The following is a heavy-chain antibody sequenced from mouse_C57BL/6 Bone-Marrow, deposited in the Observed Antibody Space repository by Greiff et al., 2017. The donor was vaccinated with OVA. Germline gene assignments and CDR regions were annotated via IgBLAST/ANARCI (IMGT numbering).Heavy chain of an antibody. V-gene: IGHV1-26*01. CDR2: INPNNGGT. D-gene: IGHD1-1*01. Sequence: EVQLQQSGPELVKPGASVKISCKASGYTFTDYYMNWVKQSHGKSLEWIGDINPNNGGTSYNQKFKGKATLTVDKSSSTAYMELRSLTSEDSAVYYCARRGDDGSRGYYFDYWGQGTTLTVSS. CDR3: ARRGDDGSRGYYFDY. CDR1: GYTFTDYY. J-gene: IGHJ2*01.